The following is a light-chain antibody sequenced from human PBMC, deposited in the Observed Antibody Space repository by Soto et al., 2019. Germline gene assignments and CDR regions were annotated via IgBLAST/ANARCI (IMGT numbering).Light chain of an antibody. CDR3: AAWDDTLIV. J-gene: IGLJ1*01. Sequence: QSVLTQPPSASGTPGQRVTISCSGSKSNIGSNTVNWSQQVPGTAPRLLIHTNTLRPSGVPDRFSASKSDTSASLTIGGVQSEDEAVYYCAAWDDTLIVFGSGTKLTVL. V-gene: IGLV1-44*01. CDR1: KSNIGSNT. CDR2: TNT.